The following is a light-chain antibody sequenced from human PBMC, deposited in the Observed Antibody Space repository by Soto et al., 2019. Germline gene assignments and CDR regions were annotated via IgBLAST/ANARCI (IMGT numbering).Light chain of an antibody. CDR1: SSDVGGYNY. J-gene: IGLJ1*01. CDR2: EVS. Sequence: QSALTQPASVSGSPGQSITISCTGTSSDVGGYNYVSWYQQHPGKAPKLMIYEVSNRPSGVSNRFFGSKSGNTASLTISGLQAEAEAHYYPSSYTSSSTSPYVFGTGTKVTVL. CDR3: SSYTSSSTSPYV. V-gene: IGLV2-14*01.